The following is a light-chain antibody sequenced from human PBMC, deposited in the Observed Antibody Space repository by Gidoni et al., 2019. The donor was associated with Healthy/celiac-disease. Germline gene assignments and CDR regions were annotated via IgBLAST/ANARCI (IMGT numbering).Light chain of an antibody. CDR3: QQYGSSPR. CDR1: QSVSSSY. Sequence: DIVLTQSPGTLSLSPGERATLSCRASQSVSSSYLAWYQQKPGQAPRLLIYGASSRATGIPDRFSGSGSETDFTLTISRLEPEDFAVYYCQQYGSSPRFGPGTKVDIK. CDR2: GAS. J-gene: IGKJ3*01. V-gene: IGKV3-20*01.